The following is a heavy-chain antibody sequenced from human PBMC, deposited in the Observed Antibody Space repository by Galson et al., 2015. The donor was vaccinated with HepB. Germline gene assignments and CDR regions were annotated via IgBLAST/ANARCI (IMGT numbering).Heavy chain of an antibody. CDR2: ISYDGSNK. CDR1: GFTFSSCA. J-gene: IGHJ4*02. Sequence: SLRLSCAASGFTFSSCAMHWVRQAPGKGLEWVAVISYDGSNKYYADSVKGRFTISRDNSKNTLYLQMNSLRAEDTAVYYCAKSGGSGSIDYWGQGTLVTVSS. CDR3: AKSGGSGSIDY. V-gene: IGHV3-30-3*01. D-gene: IGHD3-10*01.